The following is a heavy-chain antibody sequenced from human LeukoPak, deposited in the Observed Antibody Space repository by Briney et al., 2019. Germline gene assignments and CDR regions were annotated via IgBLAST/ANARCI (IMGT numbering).Heavy chain of an antibody. V-gene: IGHV3-30-3*01. Sequence: GGSLRLSCAASGFTFSSYWMHWVRQAPGKGLEWVAVISYDGSNKYYADSVKGRFTISRDNSKNTLYLQMNSLRAEDTAVYYCAREFLSKSGPMVRGVTWSGNYFDYWGQGTLVTVSS. CDR1: GFTFSSYW. CDR3: AREFLSKSGPMVRGVTWSGNYFDY. D-gene: IGHD3-10*01. CDR2: ISYDGSNK. J-gene: IGHJ4*02.